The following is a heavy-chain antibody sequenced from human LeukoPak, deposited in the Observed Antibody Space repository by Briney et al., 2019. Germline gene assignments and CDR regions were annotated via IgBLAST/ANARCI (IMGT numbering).Heavy chain of an antibody. CDR3: ARGLLWFGELRGFDY. CDR2: IYYSGST. J-gene: IGHJ4*02. CDR1: GGSISSGGYS. D-gene: IGHD3-10*01. V-gene: IGHV4-61*08. Sequence: SETLSLTCAVSGGSISSGGYSWSWIRQPPGKGLEWIGYIYYSGSTNYNPSLKSRVTISVDTSKNQFSLKLSSVTAADTAVYYCARGLLWFGELRGFDYWGQGTLVTVSS.